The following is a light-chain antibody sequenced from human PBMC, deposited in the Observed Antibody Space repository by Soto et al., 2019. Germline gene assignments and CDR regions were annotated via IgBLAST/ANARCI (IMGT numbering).Light chain of an antibody. CDR2: SNS. CDR3: AAWDDSLSGVV. CDR1: SFNIGSNS. J-gene: IGLJ2*01. Sequence: QSVLTQPPSASGTPGQRVTISCSGSSFNIGSNSVYWYQQLPGTAPKLLIYSNSQRPSGVPDRFSGSKSGTSASLAISGLRSEDEADYYCAAWDDSLSGVVFGGGTQLTVL. V-gene: IGLV1-47*01.